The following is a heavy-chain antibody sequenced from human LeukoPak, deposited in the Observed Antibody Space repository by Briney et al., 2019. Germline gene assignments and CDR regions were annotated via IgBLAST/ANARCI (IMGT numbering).Heavy chain of an antibody. V-gene: IGHV3-7*01. CDR2: IKQDGSEK. CDR3: ARELDDFWSGFDY. J-gene: IGHJ4*02. D-gene: IGHD3-3*01. CDR1: GFTFSSYW. Sequence: TGGSLRLSCAASGFTFSSYWMSWVRQAPGKGLEWVANIKQDGSEKYYVDSVKGRFTISRDNAKNSLYLQMNSLRAEDTAVYYCARELDDFWSGFDYWGQGTLVTVSS.